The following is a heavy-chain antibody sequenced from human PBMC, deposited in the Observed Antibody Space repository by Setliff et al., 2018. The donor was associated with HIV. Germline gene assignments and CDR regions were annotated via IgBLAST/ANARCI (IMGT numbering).Heavy chain of an antibody. CDR3: AIRSRLGGSSNYFDS. V-gene: IGHV4-39*07. CDR2: IYYSGST. CDR1: GGSIRSTSYY. J-gene: IGHJ4*02. Sequence: SETLSLTCTVSGGSIRSTSYYWGWIRQPPGKGLEWIGSIYYSGSTYYNPSLKSRVTISVGLSKKQISLKLSSVTAADTAIYYCAIRSRLGGSSNYFDSWGQGALVTVSS. D-gene: IGHD1-26*01.